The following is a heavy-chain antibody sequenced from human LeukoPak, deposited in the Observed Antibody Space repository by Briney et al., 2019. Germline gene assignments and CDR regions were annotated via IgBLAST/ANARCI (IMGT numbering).Heavy chain of an antibody. CDR1: GDSVSSNTAA. CDR3: ARDPGYYYAMDV. V-gene: IGHV6-1*01. Sequence: SQTLSLTCAISGDSVSSNTAAWNWVRQSPSRGLEWLGRTYYRSKWYYDYATSVSSRIAINPDTSKHLFSLQQNSVTPEDTAVYYCARDPGYYYAMDVWGQGTLVTVSS. D-gene: IGHD2-15*01. J-gene: IGHJ6*02. CDR2: TYYRSKWYY.